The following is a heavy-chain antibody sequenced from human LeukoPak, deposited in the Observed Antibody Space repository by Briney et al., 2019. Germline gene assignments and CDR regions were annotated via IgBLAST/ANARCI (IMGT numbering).Heavy chain of an antibody. CDR3: ARITGIEAAGDY. CDR2: ISGSGGST. CDR1: GFTFSSYA. V-gene: IGHV3-23*01. J-gene: IGHJ4*02. D-gene: IGHD6-13*01. Sequence: GGSLRLSCAASGFTFSSYAMSWVRQAPGKGLEWVSAISGSGGSTYYADSVKGRFTISRDNAKNSLYLQLNSLRAEDTALYYCARITGIEAAGDYWGQGTLVTVSS.